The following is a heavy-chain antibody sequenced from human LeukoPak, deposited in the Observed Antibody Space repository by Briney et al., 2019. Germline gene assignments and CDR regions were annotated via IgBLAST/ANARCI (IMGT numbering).Heavy chain of an antibody. CDR2: IYGTGST. D-gene: IGHD3-16*01. CDR1: GYSLGKNYY. V-gene: IGHV4-38-2*01. CDR3: ARYDSRGSASTRFDY. J-gene: IGHJ4*02. Sequence: AETLSLTCAVAGYSLGKNYYWGWIRQPPGKGLEWIGRIYGTGSTSYNPSLMNRVTMSVDTSKNHFSLKLTSVTAADTAVYYCARYDSRGSASTRFDYWGQGILVTISS.